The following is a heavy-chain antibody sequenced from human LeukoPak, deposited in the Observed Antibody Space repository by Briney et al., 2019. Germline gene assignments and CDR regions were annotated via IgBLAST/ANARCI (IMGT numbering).Heavy chain of an antibody. CDR1: LDSTTSNF. CDR2: IHRSGSP. Sequence: SETLSLTCTVSLDSTTSNFWSWVRQPPGKGLEWIWEIHRSGSPNYNPSFQSRVTISIDRSRNQIDLELSSVTAADTAVYYCAREILGGFTPGAYWGQGTLVTVSS. D-gene: IGHD3-10*01. CDR3: AREILGGFTPGAY. V-gene: IGHV4-4*02. J-gene: IGHJ4*02.